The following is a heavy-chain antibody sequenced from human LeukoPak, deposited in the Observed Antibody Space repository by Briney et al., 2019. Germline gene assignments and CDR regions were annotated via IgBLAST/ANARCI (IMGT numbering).Heavy chain of an antibody. Sequence: SETLSLTCTVSGDSIRPYYWNWIRQSPGKGLEWLGYISYSGNTNYHPSVKSRVTISLDTSKNHFSLRLNSVTVADTAVYYCARRSLIAAEDYWGQGTLVTVSS. CDR3: ARRSLIAAEDY. V-gene: IGHV4-59*08. CDR2: ISYSGNT. CDR1: GDSIRPYY. J-gene: IGHJ4*02. D-gene: IGHD6-6*01.